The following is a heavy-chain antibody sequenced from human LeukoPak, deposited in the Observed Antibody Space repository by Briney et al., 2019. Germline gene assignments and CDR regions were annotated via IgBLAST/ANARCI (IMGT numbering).Heavy chain of an antibody. V-gene: IGHV3-30*02. CDR2: IRYDGSNK. J-gene: IGHJ1*01. CDR1: GFTFSSYG. CDR3: ARGYCSSTSCRAEYFQH. D-gene: IGHD2-2*01. Sequence: GGSLRLSCAASGFTFSSYGMHWVRQAPGKGLEWVAFIRYDGSNKYYANSVKGRFTISRDNSKNTLYLQMGSLRAEDMAVYYCARGYCSSTSCRAEYFQHWGQGTLVTVSS.